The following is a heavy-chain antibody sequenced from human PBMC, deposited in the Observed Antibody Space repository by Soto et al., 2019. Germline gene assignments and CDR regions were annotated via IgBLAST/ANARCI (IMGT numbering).Heavy chain of an antibody. J-gene: IGHJ6*02. Sequence: GASVKVSCKASGYTFTSYYMHWVRQAPGQGLEWMGIINPSGGSTSYAQKFQGRVTMTRDTSTSTVYMELSSLRSEDTAVYYCARELHYYDSSGFISYYYYGMDVWGQGTTVTVSS. D-gene: IGHD3-22*01. V-gene: IGHV1-46*01. CDR3: ARELHYYDSSGFISYYYYGMDV. CDR1: GYTFTSYY. CDR2: INPSGGST.